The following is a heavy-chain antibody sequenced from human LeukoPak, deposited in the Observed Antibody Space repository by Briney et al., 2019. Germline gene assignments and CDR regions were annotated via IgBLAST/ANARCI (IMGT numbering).Heavy chain of an antibody. CDR1: GVTLSNYA. J-gene: IGHJ2*01. CDR3: AKDRTVGASYWYFDL. Sequence: GGSLRLSCVASGVTLSNYAMSWARQAPGKGLEWVSGTSSSGSGGNTYYADSVKGRFTISRDSSRNTLFLHMNTLRAEDTAIYYCAKDRTVGASYWYFDLWGRGTLVTVSS. D-gene: IGHD1-26*01. V-gene: IGHV3-23*01. CDR2: TSSSGSGGNT.